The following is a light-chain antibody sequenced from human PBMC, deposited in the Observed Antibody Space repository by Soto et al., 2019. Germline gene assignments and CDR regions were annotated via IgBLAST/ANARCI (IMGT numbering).Light chain of an antibody. Sequence: QSALTQPASVSGSPGQSITVSCTGTNIDVGSYNLISWYQQHPGKAPKLMIYDVANRPSGVSNRFSGSKSGSTASLIISRLQTEDEADYYCVSYTSSTTYVFGTGTKVTVL. J-gene: IGLJ1*01. V-gene: IGLV2-14*02. CDR3: VSYTSSTTYV. CDR1: NIDVGSYNL. CDR2: DVA.